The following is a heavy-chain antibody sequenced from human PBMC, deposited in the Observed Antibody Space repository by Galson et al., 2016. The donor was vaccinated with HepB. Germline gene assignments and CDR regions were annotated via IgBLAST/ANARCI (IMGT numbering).Heavy chain of an antibody. CDR3: ARDDVEALGFRGLANWFDP. CDR2: IYHSGTT. V-gene: IGHV4-4*02. D-gene: IGHD3/OR15-3a*01. Sequence: ETLSLTCAVSGGSISSSNWWNWVRQPPWKGLEWIGEIYHSGTTNYNPSLKSRVTISVNKSKNQFSLNLSSVTAADTAVYYCARDDVEALGFRGLANWFDPWGQGTLVTVSS. CDR1: GGSISSSNW. J-gene: IGHJ5*02.